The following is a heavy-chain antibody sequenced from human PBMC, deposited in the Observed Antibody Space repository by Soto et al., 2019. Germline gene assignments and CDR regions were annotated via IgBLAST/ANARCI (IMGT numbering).Heavy chain of an antibody. CDR1: GFTFSSYA. J-gene: IGHJ5*02. D-gene: IGHD2-15*01. CDR3: AKEGQYYVVVVADNWFDP. V-gene: IGHV3-23*01. Sequence: GGSLRLSCAASGFTFSSYAMSWVRQAPGKGLEWVSAISGSGGSTYYADSVKGRFTISRDNSKNTLYLQMNSLRAEDTAVYYCAKEGQYYVVVVADNWFDPWGQGTLVT. CDR2: ISGSGGST.